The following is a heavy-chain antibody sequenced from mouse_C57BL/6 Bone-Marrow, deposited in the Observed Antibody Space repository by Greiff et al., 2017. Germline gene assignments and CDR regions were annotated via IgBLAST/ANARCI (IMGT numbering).Heavy chain of an antibody. CDR1: GYTFTSYW. CDR2: IYPGSGST. D-gene: IGHD2-2*01. Sequence: QVQLKQPGAELVKPGASVKMSCKASGYTFTSYWITWVKQRPGQGLEWIGDIYPGSGSTTYNEKFKSKATLTVDTSSSTAYMQLSSLTSEDSAVYYCARARGLYGYDGLDYWGQGTTLTVSS. V-gene: IGHV1-55*01. CDR3: ARARGLYGYDGLDY. J-gene: IGHJ2*01.